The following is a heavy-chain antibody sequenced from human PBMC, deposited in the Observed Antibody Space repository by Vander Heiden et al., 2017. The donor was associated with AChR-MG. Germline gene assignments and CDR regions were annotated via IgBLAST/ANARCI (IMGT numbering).Heavy chain of an antibody. CDR1: SGSFSDYY. J-gene: IGHJ6*02. V-gene: IGHV4-34*01. CDR3: ARGVVTSYPYYYYGMDV. CDR2: INHSGST. D-gene: IGHD3-22*01. Sequence: QVQLQQWGAGLLKPSETLSLTCAVYSGSFSDYYWNWIRQPPGKGLEWIGEINHSGSTNYNSSLKSRVTISADTSKNHFSLKLSSVTAADTAVYYCARGVVTSYPYYYYGMDVWGQGTTVTVSS.